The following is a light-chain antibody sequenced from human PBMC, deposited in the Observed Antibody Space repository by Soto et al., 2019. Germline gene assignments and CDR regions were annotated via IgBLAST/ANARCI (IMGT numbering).Light chain of an antibody. Sequence: EIVLTQSPATLSLSPVERATLSCRASQSVSTFLAWYQQKPGQAPRLLIYDASKRVTGIPARFSGSGSGTDLTLTISSLEPEDFAVYYCQQRSSWPLTFGGGTKVDIK. CDR1: QSVSTF. V-gene: IGKV3-11*01. J-gene: IGKJ4*01. CDR2: DAS. CDR3: QQRSSWPLT.